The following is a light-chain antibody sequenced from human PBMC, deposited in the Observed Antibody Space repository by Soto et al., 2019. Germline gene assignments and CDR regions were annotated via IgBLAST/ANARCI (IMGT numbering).Light chain of an antibody. CDR3: QQSYSTWT. CDR2: AAS. Sequence: DIQMTQSPSSLSASLGDRVTITCRASQSISSYLNWYQQKPGKAPKLLIYAASSLQSGVPSRFSGSGSGTDFTLTISSLQPEDFATYYCQQSYSTWTFGQGTKVYIK. CDR1: QSISSY. V-gene: IGKV1-39*01. J-gene: IGKJ1*01.